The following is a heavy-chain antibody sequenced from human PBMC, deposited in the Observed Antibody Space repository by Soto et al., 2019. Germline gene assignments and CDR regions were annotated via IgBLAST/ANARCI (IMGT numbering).Heavy chain of an antibody. V-gene: IGHV3-23*01. CDR2: VSANGQGI. CDR1: GFTFSSSA. D-gene: IGHD3-10*01. Sequence: GGSLRLSCAASGFTFSSSAISWVRQAPGKGLEWVSAVSANGQGIYYADSVRGRFTISRDNSKNTVFLHMDSLSAEDTAVYYCAKDRHYPRDYFHYWGQGTLVTLCS. J-gene: IGHJ4*02. CDR3: AKDRHYPRDYFHY.